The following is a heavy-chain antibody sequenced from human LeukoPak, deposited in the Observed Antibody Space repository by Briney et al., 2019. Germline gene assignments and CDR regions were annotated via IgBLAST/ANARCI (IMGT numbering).Heavy chain of an antibody. J-gene: IGHJ4*02. V-gene: IGHV4-4*07. Sequence: SETLSLTCTVSGGSISSYYWSWIRQPAGKGLEWIGRIYTSGSTNYNPSLKSRVTMSVDTSKNQFSLKLSSVTAADTAVYYCARSTVRIYSGYDLAFDYWGQGTLVTVSS. CDR3: ARSTVRIYSGYDLAFDY. CDR2: IYTSGST. D-gene: IGHD5-12*01. CDR1: GGSISSYY.